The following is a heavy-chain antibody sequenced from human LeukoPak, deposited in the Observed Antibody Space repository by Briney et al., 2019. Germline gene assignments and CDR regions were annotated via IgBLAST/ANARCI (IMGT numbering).Heavy chain of an antibody. CDR3: ARSPRWFFDL. J-gene: IGHJ2*01. V-gene: IGHV4-38-2*01. Sequence: SETLSLTCDVSGYSITSGYLWGWIRQPPGKGLEWIGSIYHVGNTFYNPSLKSRVTISLDTSKNHFSLKLASVTAADTAVYYCARSPRWFFDLWGRGTLITVSP. CDR2: IYHVGNT. CDR1: GYSITSGYL.